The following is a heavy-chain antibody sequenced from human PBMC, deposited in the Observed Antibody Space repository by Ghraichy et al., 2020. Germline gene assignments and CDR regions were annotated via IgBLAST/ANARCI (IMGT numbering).Heavy chain of an antibody. Sequence: SETLSLTCTVSGGSISSYYWSWIRQPPGKGLEWIGYIYYSGSTNYNPSLKSRVTISVDTSKNQFSLKLSSVTAADTAVYYCARGVTITGDLDYWGQGTLVTVSS. D-gene: IGHD7-27*01. CDR3: ARGVTITGDLDY. J-gene: IGHJ4*02. CDR2: IYYSGST. CDR1: GGSISSYY. V-gene: IGHV4-59*01.